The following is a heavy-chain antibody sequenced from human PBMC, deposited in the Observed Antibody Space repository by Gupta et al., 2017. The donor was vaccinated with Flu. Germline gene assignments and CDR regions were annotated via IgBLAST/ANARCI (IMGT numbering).Heavy chain of an antibody. Sequence: EMQLVESGGGFVQPGGSLELSCAASGFNFSSSYLQWVRQAPGKGLVWVSRINPDGSSTTYAESVKGRFTISRDNAKNTLYLQMNSLGDDDTAVYYCATVTSGCWGQGTLVTVSS. J-gene: IGHJ4*02. CDR2: INPDGSST. CDR1: GFNFSSSY. V-gene: IGHV3-74*03. D-gene: IGHD4-17*01. CDR3: ATVTSGC.